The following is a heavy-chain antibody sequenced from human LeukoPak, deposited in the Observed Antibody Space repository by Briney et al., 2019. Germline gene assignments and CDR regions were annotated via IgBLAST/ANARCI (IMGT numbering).Heavy chain of an antibody. J-gene: IGHJ4*02. V-gene: IGHV3-23*01. CDR3: ATAYYYDSRGYDPLDY. Sequence: GGSLRLSCAASGFTFSSYAMSWVRQAPGKGLEWVSSISGSGGTYYADSVKGRFTISRDNSKNTLYLQMNSLRAEDTAVYYCATAYYYDSRGYDPLDYWGQGTLVTVSS. D-gene: IGHD3-22*01. CDR2: ISGSGGT. CDR1: GFTFSSYA.